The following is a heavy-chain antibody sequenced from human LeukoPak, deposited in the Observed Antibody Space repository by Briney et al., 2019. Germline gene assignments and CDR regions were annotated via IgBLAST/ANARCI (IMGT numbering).Heavy chain of an antibody. CDR3: ARETSQKGAHYMDV. D-gene: IGHD3-16*01. CDR2: IYHSGST. CDR1: GYSISSGYY. V-gene: IGHV4-38-2*02. J-gene: IGHJ6*03. Sequence: SETLSLTCIVSGYSISSGYYWGWIRQPPGKGLEWIGSIYHSGSTNYNPSLKGRVTISVDTSKNQFSLKLSSVTAADTAVYYCARETSQKGAHYMDVWGKGTTVTISS.